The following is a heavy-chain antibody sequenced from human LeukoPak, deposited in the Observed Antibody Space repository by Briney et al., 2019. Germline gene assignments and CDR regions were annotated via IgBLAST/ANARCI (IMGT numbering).Heavy chain of an antibody. Sequence: SETLSLTCAVYGGSFSGYYWSWIRQPPGKGLEWIGEINHSGSTNYNPSLKSRVTISVDKSKNQFSLKLSSVTAADTAVYYCARDQYYYDSSGQDSRFDYWGQGTLVTVSS. CDR3: ARDQYYYDSSGQDSRFDY. J-gene: IGHJ4*02. CDR2: INHSGST. CDR1: GGSFSGYY. V-gene: IGHV4-34*01. D-gene: IGHD3-22*01.